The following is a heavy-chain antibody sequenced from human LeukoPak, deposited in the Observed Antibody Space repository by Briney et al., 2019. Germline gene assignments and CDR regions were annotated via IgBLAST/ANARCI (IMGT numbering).Heavy chain of an antibody. CDR2: ISYDGSNK. D-gene: IGHD3-22*01. CDR3: ARDYYDSSGYYDWYFDL. Sequence: PGGSLRLSCAASGFTFSSYAMHWVRQAPGKGLEWVAVISYDGSNKYYADSVKGRFTISRDNSKNTLYLQMNSLRAEDTAVYYCARDYYDSSGYYDWYFDLWGRGTLVTVSS. V-gene: IGHV3-30*04. CDR1: GFTFSSYA. J-gene: IGHJ2*01.